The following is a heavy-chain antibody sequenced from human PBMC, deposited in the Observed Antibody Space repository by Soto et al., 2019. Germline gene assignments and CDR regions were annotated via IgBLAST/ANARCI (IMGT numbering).Heavy chain of an antibody. CDR1: GYSFTSYW. CDR2: IYHGDSDT. CDR3: ARHPDYSFDY. Sequence: GESLKISCKGSGYSFTSYWIGWVRQMPGKGLEWMGIIYHGDSDTRYSPSFQAQVTISADKSISTAFLQWSSLKVSDTAMYSCARHPDYSFDYWGQGTLVTVSS. V-gene: IGHV5-51*01. D-gene: IGHD4-4*01. J-gene: IGHJ4*02.